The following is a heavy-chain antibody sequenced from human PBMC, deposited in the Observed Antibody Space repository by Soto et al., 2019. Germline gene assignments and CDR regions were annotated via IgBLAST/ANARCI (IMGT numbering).Heavy chain of an antibody. V-gene: IGHV1-18*01. J-gene: IGHJ4*02. Sequence: ASVTVSCKASGYTFTSYGISWVRQAPGQGLEWMGWISAYNGNTNYAQKLQGRVTMTTDTSTSTAYMELRSLRSDDTAVYYCARRAHLVGGYDTFYFDYWGQGTLVTVSS. CDR1: GYTFTSYG. CDR3: ARRAHLVGGYDTFYFDY. D-gene: IGHD5-12*01. CDR2: ISAYNGNT.